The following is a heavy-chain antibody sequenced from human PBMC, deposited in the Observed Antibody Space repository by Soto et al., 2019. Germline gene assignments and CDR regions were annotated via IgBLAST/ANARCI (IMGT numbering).Heavy chain of an antibody. Sequence: QVQLVQSGAEEKKPGASVKVSCKASGYTFTSYAMHWVRQAPGQRLEWMGWINAGNGNTKYSQKFQGRVTITRGTYASTAYMELRSLRSEDTAVYDCARAWVVVTAPDYWGQGTLVTVSS. D-gene: IGHD2-21*02. CDR2: INAGNGNT. CDR3: ARAWVVVTAPDY. CDR1: GYTFTSYA. V-gene: IGHV1-3*05. J-gene: IGHJ4*02.